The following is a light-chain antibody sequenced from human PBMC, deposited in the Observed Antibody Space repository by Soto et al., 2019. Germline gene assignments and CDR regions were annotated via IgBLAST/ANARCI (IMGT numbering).Light chain of an antibody. J-gene: IGKJ2*01. CDR3: QQFYNLPYT. CDR1: QEISNY. CDR2: DAS. Sequence: DIQMTQSPSSLSASVGDRVTITCQASQEISNYVNWYQQKPGKAPNLLVYDASNLQSGVPSRFSGSGSGTVFTFTISRLQPEDIATYFCQQFYNLPYTFGQGTKLQIK. V-gene: IGKV1-33*01.